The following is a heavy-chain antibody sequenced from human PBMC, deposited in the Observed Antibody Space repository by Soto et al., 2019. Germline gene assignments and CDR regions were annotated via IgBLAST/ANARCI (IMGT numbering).Heavy chain of an antibody. D-gene: IGHD2-15*01. V-gene: IGHV2-5*02. J-gene: IGHJ4*02. CDR3: AHMRAAKFDY. CDR2: IYWDDDQ. Sequence: SGPTLGTHAQTLTLTCTFSGFSLSTSGVGVGWIRQPPGKALEWLALIYWDDDQRSSPSLKSRLTITKDTSKNQVVLTMTNMAPEDTATYYCAHMRAAKFDYWSQGTLVTVPS. CDR1: GFSLSTSGVG.